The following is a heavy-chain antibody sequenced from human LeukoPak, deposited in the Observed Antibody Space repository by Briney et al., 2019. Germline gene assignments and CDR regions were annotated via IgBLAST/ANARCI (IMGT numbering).Heavy chain of an antibody. D-gene: IGHD3-10*02. J-gene: IGHJ6*04. Sequence: GGSLRLSCAASGFTFSSYGMNWVRQAPGQGLEWVSYISSSGSTIYYADSVKGRFTISRDNAKNSLYLQMNSLRAEDTAVYYCAELGITMIGGVWGKGTTVTISS. CDR3: AELGITMIGGV. CDR2: ISSSGSTI. V-gene: IGHV3-48*03. CDR1: GFTFSSYG.